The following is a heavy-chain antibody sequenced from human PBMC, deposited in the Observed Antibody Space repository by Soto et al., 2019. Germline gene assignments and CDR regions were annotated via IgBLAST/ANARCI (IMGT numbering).Heavy chain of an antibody. J-gene: IGHJ4*02. D-gene: IGHD1-20*01. CDR3: AKPPDYNWNDY. V-gene: IGHV3-23*01. CDR2: VSGSGGST. CDR1: GFTFSSYT. Sequence: EVQLLESGGGLVQPGGSLRLSCAASGFTFSSYTMSWVRQAPGKGLEWIPAVSGSGGSTDYADSVKGRFTISRDNSKDTLYLQMNNLSAEDTAVYYCAKPPDYNWNDYWGQGTLVTVSS.